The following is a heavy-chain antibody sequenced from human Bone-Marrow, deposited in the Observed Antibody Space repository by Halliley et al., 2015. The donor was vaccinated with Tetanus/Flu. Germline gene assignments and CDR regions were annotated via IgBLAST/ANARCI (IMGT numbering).Heavy chain of an antibody. V-gene: IGHV4-61*07. J-gene: IGHJ4*02. D-gene: IGHD3-3*01. Sequence: VWLGYICSTGGAHDKPSLRSRLPISIDTSKKQLSLKLTSVTAADTAVYYCARLGRSGLPIDYWGQGTLVTVSS. CDR3: ARLGRSGLPIDY. CDR2: ICSTGGA.